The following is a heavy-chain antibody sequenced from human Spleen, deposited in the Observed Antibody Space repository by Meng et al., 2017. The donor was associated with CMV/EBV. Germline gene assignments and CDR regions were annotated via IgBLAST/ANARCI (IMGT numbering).Heavy chain of an antibody. V-gene: IGHV4-61*01. J-gene: IGHJ4*02. CDR1: GDSVNSGSYF. CDR3: AREWVGYCTFTSCFYFDY. Sequence: GSLRLSCTVSGDSVNSGSYFWSWIRQTPGKGLEWIGYIYHSGSTNYNPSLKSRVTISVDTSKNQFSLKLSSVTAADTAVYYCAREWVGYCTFTSCFYFDYWGLGTQVTVSS. CDR2: IYHSGST. D-gene: IGHD2-2*03.